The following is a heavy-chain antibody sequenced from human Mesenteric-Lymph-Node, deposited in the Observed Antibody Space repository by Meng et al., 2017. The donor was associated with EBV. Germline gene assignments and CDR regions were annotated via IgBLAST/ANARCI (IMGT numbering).Heavy chain of an antibody. CDR3: ARGQGNKYYDSSGYFLDY. D-gene: IGHD3-22*01. J-gene: IGHJ4*02. CDR2: ISGSTTII. Sequence: QVQLVESGGGFVKPGGSRSLSCAASAFTFSDYYMTWIRQSPGKGLQWVSYISGSTTIISYADSVKGRFTISRDNAKNSLYLQMNSLRAEDTAVYYCARGQGNKYYDSSGYFLDYWGQGTLVTVSS. V-gene: IGHV3-11*01. CDR1: AFTFSDYY.